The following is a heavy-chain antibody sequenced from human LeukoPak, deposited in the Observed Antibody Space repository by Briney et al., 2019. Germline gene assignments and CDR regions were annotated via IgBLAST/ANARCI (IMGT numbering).Heavy chain of an antibody. J-gene: IGHJ6*02. CDR1: GGSISSYY. CDR2: IYYSGST. Sequence: SGTLSLTCTVSGGSISSYYWSWIRQPPGKGLEWIGYIYYSGSTNYNPSLKSRVTISVDTSKNQFSLKLSSVTAADTAVYYCARQDSGPAAGTGAYYCYGMDVWGQGTTVTVSS. CDR3: ARQDSGPAAGTGAYYCYGMDV. D-gene: IGHD6-13*01. V-gene: IGHV4-59*08.